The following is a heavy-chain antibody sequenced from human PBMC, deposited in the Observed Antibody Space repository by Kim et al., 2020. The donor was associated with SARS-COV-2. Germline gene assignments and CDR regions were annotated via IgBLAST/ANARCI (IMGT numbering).Heavy chain of an antibody. J-gene: IGHJ4*02. Sequence: GGSLRLSCAASGFTFSSYGMHWVRQAPGKGLEWVAVISYDGSNKYYADSVKGRFTISRDNSKNTLYLQMNSLRAEDTAVYYCAKVPSPNHTSDYWGQGTLVTVSS. CDR1: GFTFSSYG. CDR2: ISYDGSNK. D-gene: IGHD7-27*01. CDR3: AKVPSPNHTSDY. V-gene: IGHV3-30*18.